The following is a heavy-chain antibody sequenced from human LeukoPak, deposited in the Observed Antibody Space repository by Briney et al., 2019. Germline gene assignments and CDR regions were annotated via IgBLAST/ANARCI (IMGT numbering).Heavy chain of an antibody. CDR2: IYYSGST. D-gene: IGHD5-24*01. CDR1: GGSISSHY. Sequence: SETLSLTCTVSGGSISSHYWSWIRQPPGKGLEWIGYIYYSGSTNYNPSLKSRVTISVDTSKNQFSLKLSSVTAADTAVYYRARVIDGYNYDYWGQGTLVTVSS. J-gene: IGHJ4*02. CDR3: ARVIDGYNYDY. V-gene: IGHV4-59*11.